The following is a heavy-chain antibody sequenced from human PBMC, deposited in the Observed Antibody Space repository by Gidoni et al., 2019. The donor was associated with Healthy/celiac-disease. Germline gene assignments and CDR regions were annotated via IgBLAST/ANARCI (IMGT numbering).Heavy chain of an antibody. CDR3: ARELVSTSKRDNYYYYGMDV. J-gene: IGHJ6*02. Sequence: EVQLVESGGGLVKPGGSLRLSCAASGVTFSSYSMNWVRQAPGKGLEWVSSISSSSSYIYYADSVKGRFTISRDNAKNSLYLQMNSLRAEDTAVYYCARELVSTSKRDNYYYYGMDVWGQGTTVTVSS. CDR1: GVTFSSYS. D-gene: IGHD3-16*01. V-gene: IGHV3-21*01. CDR2: ISSSSSYI.